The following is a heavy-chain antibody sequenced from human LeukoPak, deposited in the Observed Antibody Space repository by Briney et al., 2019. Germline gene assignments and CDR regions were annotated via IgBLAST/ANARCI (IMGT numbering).Heavy chain of an antibody. V-gene: IGHV3-66*01. Sequence: GGSLRLSCAASGFTVSSSYMNWVRQAPGKGLEWVSVIYSGDSAVYADSVKARFTISRDNSKNTVSLQMNSMGAEDTAVYYCARGVTGTTPGYWGQGTLVTVSS. D-gene: IGHD1-20*01. CDR2: IYSGDSA. CDR3: ARGVTGTTPGY. J-gene: IGHJ4*02. CDR1: GFTVSSSY.